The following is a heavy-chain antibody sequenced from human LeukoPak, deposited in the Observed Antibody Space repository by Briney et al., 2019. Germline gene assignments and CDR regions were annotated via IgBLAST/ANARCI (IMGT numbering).Heavy chain of an antibody. CDR2: ISAYNDNT. Sequence: ASVKVSCKASNYTFSSYGITWVRQAPGQGLEWMGWISAYNDNTQYAQKFQGRVTMTTDTSTSTAYMELRSLRSDDTAVYYCARAPKWEPTTFDYWGQGTLVTVSS. V-gene: IGHV1-18*01. CDR3: ARAPKWEPTTFDY. D-gene: IGHD1-26*01. J-gene: IGHJ4*02. CDR1: NYTFSSYG.